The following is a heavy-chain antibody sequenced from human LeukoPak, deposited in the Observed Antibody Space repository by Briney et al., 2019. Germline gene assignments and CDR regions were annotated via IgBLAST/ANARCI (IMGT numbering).Heavy chain of an antibody. V-gene: IGHV3-9*01. CDR3: VSFYETY. D-gene: IGHD2-2*01. Sequence: GGSLRLSCAASGFTFDNYAMHWVRQAPGKGLEWVSGISWNSRSIGYADSVRGRFAMSRDNAKNSLYLQMNSLRAEDTAVYYCVSFYETYWGRGTLVTVSS. J-gene: IGHJ4*02. CDR1: GFTFDNYA. CDR2: ISWNSRSI.